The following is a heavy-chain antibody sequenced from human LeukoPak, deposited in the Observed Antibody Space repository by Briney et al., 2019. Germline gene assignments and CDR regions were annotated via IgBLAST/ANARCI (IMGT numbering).Heavy chain of an antibody. Sequence: GGSLRLSCAASRFTFSSYAMNWVRQAPGKGLEWVSAISGSGGYTYYADSMKGRFTISRDNSKNTLYLQMNSLRAEDTAVYYCAKGIAAVTHHLYFDYWGQGTLVTVSS. V-gene: IGHV3-23*01. J-gene: IGHJ4*02. D-gene: IGHD6-13*01. CDR3: AKGIAAVTHHLYFDY. CDR2: ISGSGGYT. CDR1: RFTFSSYA.